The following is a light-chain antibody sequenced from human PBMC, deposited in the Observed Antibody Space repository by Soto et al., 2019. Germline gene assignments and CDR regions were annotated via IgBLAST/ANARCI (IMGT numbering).Light chain of an antibody. Sequence: VLTQSPATLSLSPGERATLSCRASQSVSSYLAWYQQNPGQAPRLLIYDASNRATGIPARFSGSGSGTDFTLTISRLEPEDFAVYYCQQYGSSPLLTFGGGTKGDIK. CDR2: DAS. CDR1: QSVSSY. V-gene: IGKV3-20*01. CDR3: QQYGSSPLLT. J-gene: IGKJ4*01.